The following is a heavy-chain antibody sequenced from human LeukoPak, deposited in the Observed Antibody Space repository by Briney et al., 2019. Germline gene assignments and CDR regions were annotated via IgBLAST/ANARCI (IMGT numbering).Heavy chain of an antibody. Sequence: SQTLSLTCAVSGYSISSGYYWGWIRQPTGKGLEWVGGLYHSGSTYYNPSLKSRVTISVDTSKNQFSLKLSSVTAADTAVYYCARAGLSMVRGVIIDYWGQGTLVTVSS. V-gene: IGHV4-38-2*01. CDR3: ARAGLSMVRGVIIDY. CDR2: LYHSGST. CDR1: GYSISSGYY. J-gene: IGHJ4*02. D-gene: IGHD3-10*01.